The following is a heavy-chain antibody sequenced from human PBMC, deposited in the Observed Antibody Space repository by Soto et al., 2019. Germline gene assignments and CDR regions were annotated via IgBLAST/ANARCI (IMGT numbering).Heavy chain of an antibody. CDR2: IYSGGNT. J-gene: IGHJ4*02. Sequence: QPGGSLRLSCAASGFTVSNNYMRWVRQAPGKGLEWVSLIYSGGNTHYADSVKGRFTISRDNSKNTLFLQMNSLRVEDTAVYYCARDPPGIAASGAGGWGQGTLVTVSS. V-gene: IGHV3-53*01. D-gene: IGHD6-13*01. CDR3: ARDPPGIAASGAGG. CDR1: GFTVSNNY.